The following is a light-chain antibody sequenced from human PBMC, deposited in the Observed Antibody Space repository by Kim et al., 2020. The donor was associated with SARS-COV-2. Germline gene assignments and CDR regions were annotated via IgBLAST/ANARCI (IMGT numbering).Light chain of an antibody. CDR1: QSIKTF. CDR2: GAS. Sequence: PGQRATLSCRASQSIKTFLAWHIHKPGQAPRLLIHGASTRATGVPARFSGSGSGTEFTLTISGLEPEDFAIYYCQDRSRWPSEIAFGQGTRLEIK. J-gene: IGKJ5*01. V-gene: IGKV3-11*01. CDR3: QDRSRWPSEIA.